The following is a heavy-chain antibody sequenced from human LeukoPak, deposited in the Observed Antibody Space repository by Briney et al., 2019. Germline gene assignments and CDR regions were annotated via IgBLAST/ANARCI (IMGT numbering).Heavy chain of an antibody. CDR3: ARGRLQLVLEYDYYMDV. CDR2: IHYSGRT. V-gene: IGHV4-59*01. Sequence: SETLSLTCTVSGGSISNYYWSWIRQPPGKGLEWIAYIHYSGRTNYNPSLKSRVTISDDTSKNQVSLKVNSVTAADTAVYYCARGRLQLVLEYDYYMDVWGKGITVIVSS. CDR1: GGSISNYY. D-gene: IGHD6-6*01. J-gene: IGHJ6*03.